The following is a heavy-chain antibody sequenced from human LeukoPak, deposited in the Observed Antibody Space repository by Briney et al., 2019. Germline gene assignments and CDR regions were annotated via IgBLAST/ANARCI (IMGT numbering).Heavy chain of an antibody. D-gene: IGHD3-22*01. CDR3: ARDANYYDSSGPFDY. CDR2: IYLRGNT. CDR1: GGSISSSNW. V-gene: IGHV4-4*02. J-gene: IGHJ4*02. Sequence: PSETLSLTCAISGGSISSSNWWTWVRQPPGKGLEWVGEIYLRGNTNYNPSLESRVTISVDESKTQLSLRLESVTAADTAVYYCARDANYYDSSGPFDYWGQGTLVTVSS.